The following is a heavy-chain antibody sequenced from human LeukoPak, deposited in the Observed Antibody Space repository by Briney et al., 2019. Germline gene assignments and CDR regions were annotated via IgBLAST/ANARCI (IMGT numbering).Heavy chain of an antibody. Sequence: SETLSLTCTVSGGSISSYYWSWIRQPPGKGLEWIGYIYYSGSTNYNPSLKSRVTISVDTSKNQFSLKLSSVTAADTAVYYCARSYYYDSSHIDYWGQGTLVTVSS. CDR1: GGSISSYY. D-gene: IGHD3-22*01. CDR3: ARSYYYDSSHIDY. V-gene: IGHV4-59*01. CDR2: IYYSGST. J-gene: IGHJ4*02.